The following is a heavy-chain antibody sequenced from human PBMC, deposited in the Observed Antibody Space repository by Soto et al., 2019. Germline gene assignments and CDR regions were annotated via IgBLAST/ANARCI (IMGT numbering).Heavy chain of an antibody. CDR3: ARALVVVINNYFDY. J-gene: IGHJ4*02. CDR2: VSHSGSS. V-gene: IGHV4-38-2*01. D-gene: IGHD3-22*01. Sequence: SETLSLTCAVSGFSISDAYYWGWIRQRPGKGLEWIGSVSHSGSSYYNPSLKSRVTISMDTSKNQFSLKLTSVTAADTAVYYCARALVVVINNYFDYWGQGALVTVSS. CDR1: GFSISDAYY.